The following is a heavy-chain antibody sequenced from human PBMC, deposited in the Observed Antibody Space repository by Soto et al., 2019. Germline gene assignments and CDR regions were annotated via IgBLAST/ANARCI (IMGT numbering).Heavy chain of an antibody. J-gene: IGHJ4*02. CDR1: GFNFEDRA. CDR3: TTHKVDF. CDR2: TRSKAHSYAT. Sequence: GGSLRLSCEVSGFNFEDRAMHWARQAPGKGLEWVGRTRSKAHSYATAFAASVKGRFTISRDDSKNTVYLQMNSLKTEDTAVYYCTTHKVDFWGPGTLVTVAS. V-gene: IGHV3-73*01.